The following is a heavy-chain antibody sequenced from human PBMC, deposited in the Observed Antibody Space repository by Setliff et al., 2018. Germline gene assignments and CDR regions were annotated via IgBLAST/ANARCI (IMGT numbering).Heavy chain of an antibody. CDR3: ARMSGFQYIDV. CDR1: GYSMSSGYY. Sequence: PSETLSLTCAVSGYSMSSGYYWGWFRQPPGKGLEWIGQIYTSWSTNYNPSLKSRVTISLDTSKNQFTLSLTSVTAEDTAVYYCARMSGFQYIDVWDKGTTVTVSS. D-gene: IGHD3-3*01. CDR2: IYTSWST. V-gene: IGHV4-38-2*01. J-gene: IGHJ6*03.